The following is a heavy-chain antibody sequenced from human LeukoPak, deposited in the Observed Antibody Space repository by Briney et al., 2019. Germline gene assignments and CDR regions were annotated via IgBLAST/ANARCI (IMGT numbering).Heavy chain of an antibody. CDR1: GFTFSSYS. J-gene: IGHJ5*02. Sequence: GGSLRLSCAASGFTFSSYSMNWVRQAPGKGLEWVSSISSSSSYIYYADSVKGRFTISRDNAKNSLYLQMNSLRAEDTAVYYCAREPVGASGAVGWFDPWGQGTLVTVSS. V-gene: IGHV3-21*01. D-gene: IGHD1-26*01. CDR3: AREPVGASGAVGWFDP. CDR2: ISSSSSYI.